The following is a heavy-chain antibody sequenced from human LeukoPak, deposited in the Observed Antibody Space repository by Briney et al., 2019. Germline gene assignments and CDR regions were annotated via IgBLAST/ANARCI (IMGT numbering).Heavy chain of an antibody. Sequence: PGGSLRLSCAASGFTFSSYAMSWVRQAPGKGLEWVSAISGSRSITYYADSVKGRFTISRDNSKNTLYLQMNSLRAEDTAVYYCAKAKQWLSSYFDYWGQGTLVTVSS. CDR3: AKAKQWLSSYFDY. D-gene: IGHD6-19*01. CDR2: ISGSRSIT. CDR1: GFTFSSYA. V-gene: IGHV3-23*01. J-gene: IGHJ4*02.